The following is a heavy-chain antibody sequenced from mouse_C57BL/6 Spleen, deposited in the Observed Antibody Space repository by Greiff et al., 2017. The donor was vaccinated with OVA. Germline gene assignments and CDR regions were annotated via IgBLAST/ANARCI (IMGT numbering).Heavy chain of an antibody. CDR3: ARDGVWGAMDY. D-gene: IGHD2-10*02. CDR1: GFTFSSYG. CDR2: ISSGGSYT. V-gene: IGHV5-6*01. J-gene: IGHJ4*01. Sequence: EVHLVESGGDLVKPGGSLKLSCAASGFTFSSYGMSWVRQTPDKRLEWVATISSGGSYTSYPASVKGRFTISRDNAKNTLYLQMSSLKSEDTAMYYCARDGVWGAMDYWGQGTSVTVSS.